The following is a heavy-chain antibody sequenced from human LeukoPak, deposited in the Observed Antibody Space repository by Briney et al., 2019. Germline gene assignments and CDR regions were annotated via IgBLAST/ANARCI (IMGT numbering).Heavy chain of an antibody. CDR3: ARNTVVEAAYNWFDP. CDR1: GYSISSGYY. CDR2: IYHSGST. D-gene: IGHD2-15*01. J-gene: IGHJ5*02. V-gene: IGHV4-38-2*02. Sequence: SETLSLTCTVSGYSISSGYYWGWIRQPPGKGLEWIGSIYHSGSTYYNPSLKSRVTISVDTSKNQFSLKLSSVTAADTAVYYCARNTVVEAAYNWFDPWGQGTLVTVSS.